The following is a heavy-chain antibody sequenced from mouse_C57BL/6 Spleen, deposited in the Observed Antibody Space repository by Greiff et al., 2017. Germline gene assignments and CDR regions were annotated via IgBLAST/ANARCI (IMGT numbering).Heavy chain of an antibody. J-gene: IGHJ4*01. D-gene: IGHD2-4*01. CDR2: ISSGSSTI. V-gene: IGHV5-17*01. Sequence: EVKLMESGGGLVKPGGSLKLSCAASGFTFSDYGMHWVRQAPEKGLEWVAYISSGSSTIYYADTVKGRFTISRDNAKNTLFLQMTSLRSEDTAMYYCARAGITEAMDYWGQGTSVTVSS. CDR1: GFTFSDYG. CDR3: ARAGITEAMDY.